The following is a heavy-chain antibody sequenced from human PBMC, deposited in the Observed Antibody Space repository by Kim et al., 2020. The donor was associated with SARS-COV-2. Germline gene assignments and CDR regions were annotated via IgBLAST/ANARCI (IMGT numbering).Heavy chain of an antibody. D-gene: IGHD6-6*01. V-gene: IGHV6-1*01. CDR3: ARLQLGPHYYYGMDV. Sequence: VTVKSRITINPDTSKNQFSLPLNSVTPEDTAVYYCARLQLGPHYYYGMDVWGQGTTVTVSS. J-gene: IGHJ6*02.